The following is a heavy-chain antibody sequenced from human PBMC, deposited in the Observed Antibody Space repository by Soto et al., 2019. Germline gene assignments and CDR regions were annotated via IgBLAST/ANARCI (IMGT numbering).Heavy chain of an antibody. CDR1: GGSISSGDYY. V-gene: IGHV4-30-4*01. Sequence: QVQLQESGPGLVKPSQTLSLTCTVSGGSISSGDYYWSWIRQPPGKGLEWIGYIYYSGSTYYNPPLKXRXTXSXATSKNQFSLKLSSVTAADTAVYYCARAQGSGFLVSWGQGTLVTVSS. J-gene: IGHJ4*02. D-gene: IGHD3-10*01. CDR2: IYYSGST. CDR3: ARAQGSGFLVS.